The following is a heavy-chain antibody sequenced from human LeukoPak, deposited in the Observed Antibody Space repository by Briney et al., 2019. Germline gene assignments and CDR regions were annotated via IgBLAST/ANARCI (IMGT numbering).Heavy chain of an antibody. CDR3: ARDGTIFGVVILRPLDY. V-gene: IGHV1-2*02. Sequence: ASVKVSCXASGYTFTGYYMHWVRQAPGQGLEWMGWINPNSGGTNYAQKFQGRVTMTRDTSISTAYMELSRLRSDDTAVYYCARDGTIFGVVILRPLDYWGQGTLVTVSS. J-gene: IGHJ4*02. D-gene: IGHD3-3*01. CDR2: INPNSGGT. CDR1: GYTFTGYY.